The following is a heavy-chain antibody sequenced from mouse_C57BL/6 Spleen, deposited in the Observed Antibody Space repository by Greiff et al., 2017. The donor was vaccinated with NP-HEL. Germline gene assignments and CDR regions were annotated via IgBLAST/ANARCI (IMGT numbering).Heavy chain of an antibody. CDR3: TRPTVVPFDN. D-gene: IGHD1-1*01. V-gene: IGHV1-5*01. CDR1: GYTFTSYW. J-gene: IGHJ2*01. Sequence: EVKLVESGTVLARPGASVKMSCKTSGYTFTSYWMHWVKQRPGQGLEWIGAKLTAVTSVSTAYMELSSLTKEDSAVYYCTRPTVVPFDNWGQGTTLTVSS.